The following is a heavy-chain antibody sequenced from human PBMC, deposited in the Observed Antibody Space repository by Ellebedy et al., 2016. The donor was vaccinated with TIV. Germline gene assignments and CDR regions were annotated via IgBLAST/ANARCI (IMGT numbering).Heavy chain of an antibody. V-gene: IGHV3-23*01. CDR3: AKRVTMVREVITYYHYAMDV. Sequence: PGGSLRLSCAASGFNFHNYAMNWVRQAPGKGLEWVSGISDIGGSTYYADSVKGRFTISRDNSKNTLYLQMNSLRAEDTAVYYCAKRVTMVREVITYYHYAMDVWGQGTTVTVSS. CDR1: GFNFHNYA. CDR2: ISDIGGST. D-gene: IGHD3-10*01. J-gene: IGHJ6*02.